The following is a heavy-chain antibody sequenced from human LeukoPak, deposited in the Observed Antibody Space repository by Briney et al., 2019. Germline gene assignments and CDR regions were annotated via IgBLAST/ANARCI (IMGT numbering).Heavy chain of an antibody. D-gene: IGHD4-23*01. J-gene: IGHJ4*02. CDR3: SSSTPGRWYRDSHYFDY. V-gene: IGHV3-21*01. CDR2: ISSSSSNI. CDR1: GLTFSTYS. Sequence: GGSLRLSCAASGLTFSTYSMNWVRQAPGKGLEWVSSISSSSSNIYYADSLRGRFTISRDNAKNSLYLQMNSLRAEDTAVYYCSSSTPGRWYRDSHYFDYWGQGILVTVSS.